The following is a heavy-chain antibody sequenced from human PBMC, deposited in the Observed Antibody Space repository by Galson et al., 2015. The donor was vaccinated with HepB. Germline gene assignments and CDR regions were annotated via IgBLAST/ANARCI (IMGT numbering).Heavy chain of an antibody. J-gene: IGHJ4*02. V-gene: IGHV7-4-1*02. CDR3: VRDYYDSSSDY. Sequence: SVKVSCKASGYTFTRYAINWVRQAPGQGLEWMGWININTGNPTYAQGFTGRFVFSLDTSVSTTYLQISSLKAEDTAVYYCVRDYYDSSSDYWGQGTLVTVSS. D-gene: IGHD3-22*01. CDR1: GYTFTRYA. CDR2: ININTGNP.